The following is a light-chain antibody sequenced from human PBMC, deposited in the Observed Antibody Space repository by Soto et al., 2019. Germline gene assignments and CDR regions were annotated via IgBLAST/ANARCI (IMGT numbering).Light chain of an antibody. V-gene: IGLV2-14*03. J-gene: IGLJ2*01. CDR2: DVN. Sequence: QAVVTQRASVSGSPGQSITISCTGTSSDIGAYNFVSWYQQHPGKAPKLMLYDVNIRPSGVSNRFSGSKSGNTASLTISGLQAEDEADYYCTSWTTSTTMIFGGGTKVTVL. CDR3: TSWTTSTTMI. CDR1: SSDIGAYNF.